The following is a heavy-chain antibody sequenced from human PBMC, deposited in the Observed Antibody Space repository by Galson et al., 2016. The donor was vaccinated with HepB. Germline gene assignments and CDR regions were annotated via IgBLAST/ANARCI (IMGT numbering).Heavy chain of an antibody. V-gene: IGHV3-74*01. CDR1: GLDSRRYW. Sequence: SLRLSCAVSGLDSRRYWMHWVRQTPGKGLVWVSRINADGTATGYADSVKGRFTISRDDAKNTLYLQMNTLRVEDTAVYYCTRETRWYFDLWGRGTLLTVSS. J-gene: IGHJ2*01. CDR3: TRETRWYFDL. CDR2: INADGTAT.